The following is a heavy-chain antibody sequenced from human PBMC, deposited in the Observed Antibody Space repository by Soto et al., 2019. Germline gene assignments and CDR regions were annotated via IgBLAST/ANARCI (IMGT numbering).Heavy chain of an antibody. V-gene: IGHV1-24*01. J-gene: IGHJ3*02. CDR2: FDPEDGET. D-gene: IGHD6-6*01. Sequence: ASVKVSCKVSGYTLTELSMHWVRQAPGKGLEWMGGFDPEDGETIYAQKFQGRVTMTEDTSTDTAYMELSSLRSEDTAVYYCAALHSSPDAFDIWGQGTMVTVSS. CDR3: AALHSSPDAFDI. CDR1: GYTLTELS.